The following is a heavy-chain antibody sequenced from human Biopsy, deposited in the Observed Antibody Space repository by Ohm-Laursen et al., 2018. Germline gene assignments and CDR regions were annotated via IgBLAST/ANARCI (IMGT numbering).Heavy chain of an antibody. CDR1: GDSFTSYA. CDR2: ISSYNDNT. D-gene: IGHD1-1*01. Sequence: SVKVSCKASGDSFTSYAIGWARQAPGQGLEWMGWISSYNDNTNYAKKFQDRVTMSADTSTDTAYMELRSLRSEDTAVYYCAADINVWNVNYWGQGTQVTVSS. J-gene: IGHJ4*02. CDR3: AADINVWNVNY. V-gene: IGHV1-18*01.